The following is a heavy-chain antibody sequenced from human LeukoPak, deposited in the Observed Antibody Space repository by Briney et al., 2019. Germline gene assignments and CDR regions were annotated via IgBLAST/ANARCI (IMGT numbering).Heavy chain of an antibody. CDR2: ISAYNGNT. Sequence: GASVKVSCKASGYTFTSYGISWVRQAPGQGLEWMGWISAYNGNTNYAQKLQGRVTMTTDTSTSTAHMELRSLRSDDTAVYYCAREYDYGDLYFDYWGQGTLVTVSS. J-gene: IGHJ4*02. D-gene: IGHD4-17*01. CDR1: GYTFTSYG. CDR3: AREYDYGDLYFDY. V-gene: IGHV1-18*01.